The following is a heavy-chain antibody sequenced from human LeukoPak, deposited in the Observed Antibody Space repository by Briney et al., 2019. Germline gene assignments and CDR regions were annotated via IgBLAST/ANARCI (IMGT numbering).Heavy chain of an antibody. V-gene: IGHV1-24*01. CDR3: ATVPAATSRWFDP. CDR1: GYTLTELS. CDR2: FDPEDGET. J-gene: IGHJ5*02. D-gene: IGHD2-2*01. Sequence: GASVKVSCKVSGYTLTELSMHWVRQAPGKGLEWMGGFDPEDGETIYAQKFQGRVTMTEDTSTDTAYMELSCPRSEDTAVYYCATVPAATSRWFDPWGQGTLVTVSS.